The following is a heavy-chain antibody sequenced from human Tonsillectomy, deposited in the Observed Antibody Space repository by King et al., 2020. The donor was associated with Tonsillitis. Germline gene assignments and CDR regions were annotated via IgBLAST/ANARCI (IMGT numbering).Heavy chain of an antibody. CDR1: GGTFSNYA. D-gene: IGHD1-14*01. J-gene: IGHJ5*02. Sequence: QLVQSGAEVKKPGSSVRVSCKASGGTFSNYAMNWVRQAPGQGLEWMGGLIPIFGTANYAQKFQGRITITADESTNTAYMELTSLRSEDTAVYYCARDPLGFARSDTNYRPDRDSFDPWGQGTLVTVSS. V-gene: IGHV1-69*12. CDR3: ARDPLGFARSDTNYRPDRDSFDP. CDR2: LIPIFGTA.